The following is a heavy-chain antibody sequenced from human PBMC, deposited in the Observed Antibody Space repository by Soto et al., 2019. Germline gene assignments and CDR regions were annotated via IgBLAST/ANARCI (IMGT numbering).Heavy chain of an antibody. V-gene: IGHV3-30-3*01. J-gene: IGHJ4*02. D-gene: IGHD4-17*01. Sequence: QVQLVESGGGVVQPGRSLRLSCAASGFTFSSYAMHWVRHAPGKGLEWVAVISYDGSNKYYADSVKGRFTISRDNSKNTLYLQMNSLRAVGTAVYYCARDGHGVSGDYWGQGTLVIVSS. CDR1: GFTFSSYA. CDR3: ARDGHGVSGDY. CDR2: ISYDGSNK.